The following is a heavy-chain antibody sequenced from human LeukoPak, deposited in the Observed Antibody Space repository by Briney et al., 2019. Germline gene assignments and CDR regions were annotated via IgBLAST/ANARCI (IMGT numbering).Heavy chain of an antibody. CDR1: GFTFSSYA. CDR3: AKDGYSYGQTNYYYYYYMDV. J-gene: IGHJ6*03. V-gene: IGHV3-23*01. CDR2: ISGSGGST. D-gene: IGHD5-18*01. Sequence: PGGSLRLSCAASGFTFSSYAMSWVRQAPGKGLEWVSAISGSGGSTYYADSVKGRFTISRDNSKNTLYLQMNSLRAEDTAVYYCAKDGYSYGQTNYYYYYYMDVWGKGTTVTVSS.